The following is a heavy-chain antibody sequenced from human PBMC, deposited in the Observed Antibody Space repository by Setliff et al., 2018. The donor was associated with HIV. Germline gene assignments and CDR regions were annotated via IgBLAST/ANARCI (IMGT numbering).Heavy chain of an antibody. Sequence: PGGSLRLSCEASGFTFSSHGMHWLRQAPGKGLEWVTFIRYDGSDIHYADSVKGRFTISRDNSKNTLYLQMNSLRVEDAAVYYCAKDLGLREGSSPFDYWGQGTLVTVSS. CDR3: AKDLGLREGSSPFDY. J-gene: IGHJ4*02. CDR1: GFTFSSHG. D-gene: IGHD3-16*01. CDR2: IRYDGSDI. V-gene: IGHV3-30*02.